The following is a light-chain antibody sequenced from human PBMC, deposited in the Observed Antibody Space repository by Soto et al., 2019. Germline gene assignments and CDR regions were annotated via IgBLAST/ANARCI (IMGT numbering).Light chain of an antibody. CDR2: AAS. V-gene: IGKV1-8*01. Sequence: AIRMTQSPSSFSASTGDRVTITCRASQDISSYLAWYQQKPGKAPKLLIYAASTLESGVPSRFSGSGSGTDFTLTISCLQSEDFVTYYCQQYYTYPLTFGGGTKVEIK. CDR1: QDISSY. J-gene: IGKJ4*01. CDR3: QQYYTYPLT.